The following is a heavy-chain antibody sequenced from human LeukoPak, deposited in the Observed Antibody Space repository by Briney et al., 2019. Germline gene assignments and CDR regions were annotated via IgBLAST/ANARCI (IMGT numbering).Heavy chain of an antibody. CDR1: GGTFSSYT. D-gene: IGHD6-13*01. CDR2: IIPILGIA. J-gene: IGHJ4*02. V-gene: IGHV1-69*04. CDR3: ARERIAAAPVFDY. Sequence: SVKVSCKASGGTFSSYTISWVRQAPGQGLEWMGRIIPILGIANYAQKFQGRVTITADKSTSTAYMELSSLRSEDTAVYYCARERIAAAPVFDYWGQGTLVTVSS.